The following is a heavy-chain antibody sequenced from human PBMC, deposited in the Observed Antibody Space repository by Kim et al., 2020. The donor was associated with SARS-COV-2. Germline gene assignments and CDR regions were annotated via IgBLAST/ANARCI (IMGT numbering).Heavy chain of an antibody. CDR2: IWYDGSNK. V-gene: IGHV3-33*06. CDR3: AKDPAGNGMDV. J-gene: IGHJ6*02. CDR1: GFNFKSYG. Sequence: GGSLRLSCAASGFNFKSYGMHWVRQAPGKGLEWVAIIWYDGSNKYHADSVKGRFTVSRDNSRNTMYLQMNNLTAEDTALYYCAKDPAGNGMDVWGQGTTVVVSS. D-gene: IGHD2-2*01.